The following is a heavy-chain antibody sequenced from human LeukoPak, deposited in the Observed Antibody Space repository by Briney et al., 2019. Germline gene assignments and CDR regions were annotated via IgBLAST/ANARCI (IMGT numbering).Heavy chain of an antibody. CDR1: GGSISSSSYY. CDR2: IYYSGST. CDR3: AMLSGSRLTVNYYYYYMDV. D-gene: IGHD1-26*01. Sequence: SETLSLTCTVSGGSISSSSYYWGWIRQPPGKGLEWIGSIYYSGSTYYNPSLKSRVTISVDTSKNQFSLKLSSVTAADTAVCYCAMLSGSRLTVNYYYYYMDVWGKGTTVTVSS. J-gene: IGHJ6*03. V-gene: IGHV4-39*01.